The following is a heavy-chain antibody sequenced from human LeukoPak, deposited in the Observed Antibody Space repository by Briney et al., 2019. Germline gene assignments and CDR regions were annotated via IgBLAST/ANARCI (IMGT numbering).Heavy chain of an antibody. J-gene: IGHJ5*02. CDR1: GGSISGYY. V-gene: IGHV4-59*08. Sequence: SETLSLTCTVSGGSISGYYWSWIRQPPGKELEWIGYIYESGSTDYNPSLRSRVTISVDTSKNQFSLRLTSVTAADTAVYYCARHGWLYDSGTYYTFDPWGQGTLVTVSS. CDR2: IYESGST. CDR3: ARHGWLYDSGTYYTFDP. D-gene: IGHD3-10*01.